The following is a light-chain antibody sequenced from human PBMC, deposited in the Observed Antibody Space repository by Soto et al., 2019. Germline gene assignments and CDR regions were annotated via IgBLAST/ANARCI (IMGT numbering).Light chain of an antibody. J-gene: IGKJ4*01. CDR3: QQYGSSPLT. Sequence: ESVLTQSPGTLSLSPGEKATLSCRASQSVSSSYLAWYQQKPGQAPRLLIYGASSRATGIPDGFSGSGSGTDFTLTISRLEPEDFAVYYCQQYGSSPLTFGGGTKV. CDR2: GAS. V-gene: IGKV3-20*01. CDR1: QSVSSSY.